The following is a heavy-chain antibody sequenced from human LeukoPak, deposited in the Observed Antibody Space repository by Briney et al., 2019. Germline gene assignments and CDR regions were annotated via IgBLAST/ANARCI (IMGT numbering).Heavy chain of an antibody. D-gene: IGHD2-15*01. Sequence: SETLSLTCTVSGGSISSSSYYWGWIRQPPGKGLEWIGSIYYSGSTYYNPSLKSRVTIPVDTSKNQFSLKLSSVTAADTAVYYCAREYCSGGSCYSGEGFLDYWGQGTLVTVSS. V-gene: IGHV4-39*07. J-gene: IGHJ4*02. CDR3: AREYCSGGSCYSGEGFLDY. CDR2: IYYSGST. CDR1: GGSISSSSYY.